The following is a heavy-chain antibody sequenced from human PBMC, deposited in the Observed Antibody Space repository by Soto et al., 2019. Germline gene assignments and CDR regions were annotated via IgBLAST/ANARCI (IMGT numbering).Heavy chain of an antibody. J-gene: IGHJ6*03. Sequence: QVQLVQSGAEVKKPGASVKVSCKASGYTCPSYGISWVRQAPGQGLEWMVRISAYKGNTNYAQKHKGRVTMTTDTSTSTAYMELRSLRSDATAVYYCARGYCSSTSCYIPYYYYMDVWGKGTTVTVSS. CDR1: GYTCPSYG. D-gene: IGHD2-2*02. CDR2: ISAYKGNT. V-gene: IGHV1-18*01. CDR3: ARGYCSSTSCYIPYYYYMDV.